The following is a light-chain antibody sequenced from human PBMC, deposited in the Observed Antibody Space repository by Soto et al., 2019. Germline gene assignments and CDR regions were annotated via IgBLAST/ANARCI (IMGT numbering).Light chain of an antibody. CDR2: AAS. CDR1: QSISSY. J-gene: IGKJ1*01. CDR3: QHSYSTSWT. V-gene: IGKV1-39*01. Sequence: DIQMTQSPSSLSASVGDRVTITCRASQSISSYLNWYQQKPGKAPKLLIYAASSLQSGVPSRFSGSGSGTDFTLTISSLQPEDFATYYCQHSYSTSWTFGQGTKV.